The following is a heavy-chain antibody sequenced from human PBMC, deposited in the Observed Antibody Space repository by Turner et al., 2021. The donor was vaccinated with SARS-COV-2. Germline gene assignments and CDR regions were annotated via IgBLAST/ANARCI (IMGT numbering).Heavy chain of an antibody. CDR1: GGSIRSSYYY. V-gene: IGHV4-39*01. CDR2: IYYSGCT. Sequence: QLQLQASGPGLVKPSETLSLSCTVSGGSIRSSYYYWGWIRQPPGKGLEWIGSIYYSGCTYYNPSLKSRVTISVDTSKNQFSLKLNSVTAADTAVYYCARHGPTSTTKAFDPWGQGTLVTVSS. J-gene: IGHJ5*02. CDR3: ARHGPTSTTKAFDP. D-gene: IGHD4-17*01.